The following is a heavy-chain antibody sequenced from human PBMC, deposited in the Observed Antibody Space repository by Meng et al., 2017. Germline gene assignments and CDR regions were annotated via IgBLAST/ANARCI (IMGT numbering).Heavy chain of an antibody. V-gene: IGHV4-34*01. CDR3: ARGLGYCSGGSSC. CDR2: INHSGST. D-gene: IGHD2-15*01. CDR1: GGSFSGYY. J-gene: IGHJ4*02. Sequence: VQLQQWGAGLLKPSEALSLACAVYGGSFSGYYWSWLRQPPGKGLEWIGEINHSGSTNDNPSLKSRVTTSVDTSKNQFSLKLSSVTAADTAVYYCARGLGYCSGGSSCWGQGTLVTVSS.